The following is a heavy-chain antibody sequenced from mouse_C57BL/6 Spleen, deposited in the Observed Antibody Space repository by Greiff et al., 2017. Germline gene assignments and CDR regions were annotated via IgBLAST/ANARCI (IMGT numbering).Heavy chain of an antibody. D-gene: IGHD1-1*01. J-gene: IGHJ1*03. CDR2: IYPRDGST. Sequence: QVQLQQSGPELVKPGASVTLSCKASGYTFTSYDINWVKQRPGQGLEWIGWIYPRDGSTKYNEKFKGKATLTVDTSSSTAYMELQRRTSEDSAVYVCARAGYGSSYGWYFDVWGTGTTVTVPS. V-gene: IGHV1-85*01. CDR1: GYTFTSYD. CDR3: ARAGYGSSYGWYFDV.